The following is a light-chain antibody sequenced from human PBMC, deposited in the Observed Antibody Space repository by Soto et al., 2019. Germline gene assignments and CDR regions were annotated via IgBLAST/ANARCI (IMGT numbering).Light chain of an antibody. V-gene: IGKV3-11*01. CDR2: DAV. CDR3: QQRSEWPLT. Sequence: EIVLTQSPATLSLSPGERATLSCRTSQSVSSYLGWYQQKPGQAPRLLIYDAVNRATGLPARFSGSGSGTDFTLTISSLQPEDFAVYYCQQRSEWPLTFGGGTKVEIK. J-gene: IGKJ4*01. CDR1: QSVSSY.